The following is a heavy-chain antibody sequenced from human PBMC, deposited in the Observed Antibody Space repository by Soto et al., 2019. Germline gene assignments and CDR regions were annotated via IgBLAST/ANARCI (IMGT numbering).Heavy chain of an antibody. D-gene: IGHD2-8*02. Sequence: PSETLSLTCTVSGGSISSGSYNWGWIRQPPGKGLEWIGIIYYGGSTGYADSVKGRFTISRDNAKNTLYLQMNSLRAEDTAVYYCVRDQDTYGLAVFNYWGQGTQVTVSS. CDR3: VRDQDTYGLAVFNY. CDR1: GGSISSGSYN. J-gene: IGHJ4*02. CDR2: IYYGGST. V-gene: IGHV4-39*02.